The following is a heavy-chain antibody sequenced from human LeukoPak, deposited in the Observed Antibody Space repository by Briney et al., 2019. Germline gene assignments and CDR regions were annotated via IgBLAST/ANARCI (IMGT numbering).Heavy chain of an antibody. Sequence: SETLSLTCTVSGYSISSGYYWGWIRQSPGKGLEWIGSIYHVGSTYYNPSLKSRVTISEDTSKNQFSLKLSSVTAADTAVYYCASHYDFWSGYFDYWGQGTLATVSS. CDR3: ASHYDFWSGYFDY. CDR2: IYHVGST. J-gene: IGHJ4*02. CDR1: GYSISSGYY. D-gene: IGHD3-3*01. V-gene: IGHV4-38-2*02.